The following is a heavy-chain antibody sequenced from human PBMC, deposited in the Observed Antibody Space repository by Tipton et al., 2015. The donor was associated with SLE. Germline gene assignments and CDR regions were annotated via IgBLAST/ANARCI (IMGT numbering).Heavy chain of an antibody. CDR2: MNPNSGNT. CDR1: GYTFTSFD. J-gene: IGHJ4*02. Sequence: QLVQSGPEVKKPGASVKVSCKTSGYTFTSFDINWVRQATGQGLEWMGWMNPNSGNTAYAQKFQGRVTMTRDTSISTAYMELSSPRPEGTAGYYWSRPLPQVGVDSRDQGTVDTVS. D-gene: IGHD3-16*01. V-gene: IGHV1-8*01. CDR3: SRPLPQVGVDS.